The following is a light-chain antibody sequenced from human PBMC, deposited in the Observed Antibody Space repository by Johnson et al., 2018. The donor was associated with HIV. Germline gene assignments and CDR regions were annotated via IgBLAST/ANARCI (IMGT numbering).Light chain of an antibody. CDR3: GTWDTSLNAYV. CDR2: END. J-gene: IGLJ1*01. Sequence: QSVLTQPPSVSAAPGQKVTISCSGSSSNIGNNYVSWYQQLPGTAPKLLIYENDKRPSGIPDRFSGSKSATSATLGITGLQTRDEADYYCGTWDTSLNAYVFGTGTKVTLL. V-gene: IGLV1-51*02. CDR1: SSNIGNNY.